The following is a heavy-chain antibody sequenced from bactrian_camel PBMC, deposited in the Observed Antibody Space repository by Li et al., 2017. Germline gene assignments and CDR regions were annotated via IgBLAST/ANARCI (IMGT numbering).Heavy chain of an antibody. V-gene: IGHV3S53*01. Sequence: HVQLVESGGDSVQAGGSLRLSCTSDSLTYSLITMGWFRQAPGKGREGVALIAKKGGAMYKDSVKGRFTISQDIGKNSVTLEMKNLQLEDLGTYVCAAAFSMDYTPCYFTRSFDYWGQGTQVTVS. CDR1: SLTYSLIT. CDR2: IAKKGGA. CDR3: AAAFSMDYTPCYFTRSFDY. J-gene: IGHJ4*01. D-gene: IGHD2*01.